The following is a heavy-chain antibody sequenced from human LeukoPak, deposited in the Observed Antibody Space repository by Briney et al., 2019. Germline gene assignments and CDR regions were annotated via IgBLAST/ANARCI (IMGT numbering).Heavy chain of an antibody. Sequence: PSETLSLTCTVSGGSISSGDYYWSWIRQPPGKGLEWIGYIYYSGSTYYNPSLKSRVTIAVDTAQNQFSLKRSSVTAADTAVYYCARDLKGGGYYDSSGPGGWGQGTLVTVSS. CDR1: GGSISSGDYY. CDR2: IYYSGST. V-gene: IGHV4-30-4*08. CDR3: ARDLKGGGYYDSSGPGG. J-gene: IGHJ4*02. D-gene: IGHD3-22*01.